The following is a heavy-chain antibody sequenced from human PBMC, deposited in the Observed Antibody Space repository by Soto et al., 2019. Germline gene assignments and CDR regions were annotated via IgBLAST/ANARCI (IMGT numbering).Heavy chain of an antibody. CDR1: GGSFSGYY. CDR2: INHSGST. CDR3: ARLPTIAVAGAYYFDY. D-gene: IGHD6-13*01. V-gene: IGHV4-34*01. Sequence: QVQLQQWGAGLLKPSETLSLTCAVYGGSFSGYYWSWIRQLPGRGLEWIGEINHSGSTNYNPSLKSRVTVSVGTSKNQFSLKLSSVPAADTAVYYCARLPTIAVAGAYYFDYWGQGTLVTVSS. J-gene: IGHJ4*02.